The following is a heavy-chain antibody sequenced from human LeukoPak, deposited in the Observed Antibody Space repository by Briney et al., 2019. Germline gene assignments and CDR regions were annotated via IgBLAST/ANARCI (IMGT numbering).Heavy chain of an antibody. CDR1: GYTFTGYY. Sequence: GASVKVSCKASGYTFTGYYMHWVRQAPGQGLEWMGWINPNSGGTNYAQKFQGRVTMTRDTSISTAYMELSRLRSNDTAVYYCARVVGFGEILNWFDPWGQGTLVTVSS. J-gene: IGHJ5*02. D-gene: IGHD3-10*01. CDR3: ARVVGFGEILNWFDP. CDR2: INPNSGGT. V-gene: IGHV1-2*02.